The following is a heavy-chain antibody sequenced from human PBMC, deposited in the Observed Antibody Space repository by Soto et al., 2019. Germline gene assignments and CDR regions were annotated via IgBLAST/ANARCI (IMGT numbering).Heavy chain of an antibody. Sequence: ASVKVSCKASGYTFTGYYMHWVRQAPGQGLEWMGWINPNSGGTNYAQKFQGRVTMTRDTSISTAYMELSRLRSDDTAVYYCARESSSSWYYYYGMDVWGQGTTVTVSS. CDR2: INPNSGGT. CDR3: ARESSSSWYYYYGMDV. J-gene: IGHJ6*02. V-gene: IGHV1-2*02. D-gene: IGHD6-13*01. CDR1: GYTFTGYY.